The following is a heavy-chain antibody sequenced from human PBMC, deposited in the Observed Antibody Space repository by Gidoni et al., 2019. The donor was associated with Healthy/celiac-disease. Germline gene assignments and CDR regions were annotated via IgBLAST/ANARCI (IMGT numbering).Heavy chain of an antibody. V-gene: IGHV3-23*01. D-gene: IGHD3-22*01. CDR1: GSTFRSFS. CDR2: ISGSGGST. CDR3: AKAQITMIVVVTPDAFDI. J-gene: IGHJ3*02. Sequence: EVQLLESGGGLVQPGGSLRPSCAASGSTFRSFSMSWVRQAPGKGLEWVSAISGSGGSTYYADSVKGRFTISRDNSKNTLYLQMNSLRAEDTAVYYCAKAQITMIVVVTPDAFDIWGQGTMVTVSS.